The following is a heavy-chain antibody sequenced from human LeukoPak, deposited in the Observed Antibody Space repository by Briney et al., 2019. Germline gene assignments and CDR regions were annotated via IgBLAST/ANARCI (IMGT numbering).Heavy chain of an antibody. D-gene: IGHD6-19*01. CDR3: ARRYSSGWSPTFDY. CDR1: GGSIDSGDYY. CDR2: IYNSGGGT. Sequence: SETLSLTCTVSGGSIDSGDYYWGWIRQPPGKGLEWIGYIYNSGGGTNSNPSLKSRVTISEDTSKNQFSLKLSSVTAADTAVYYCARRYSSGWSPTFDYWGQGILVTVSS. J-gene: IGHJ4*02. V-gene: IGHV4-61*08.